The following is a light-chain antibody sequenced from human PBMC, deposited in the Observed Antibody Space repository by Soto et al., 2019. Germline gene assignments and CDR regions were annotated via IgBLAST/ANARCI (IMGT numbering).Light chain of an antibody. Sequence: EIVLTQSPGTLSLSPGERATLSCRASQSVSSSYLAWYQQKPGQAPRLLIYGASSRATGIPDRFSGSGSGTDFTLTISRLEPEDFAVYYCQQYGRSSLITFGQGTRLESK. CDR1: QSVSSSY. J-gene: IGKJ5*01. CDR3: QQYGRSSLIT. CDR2: GAS. V-gene: IGKV3-20*01.